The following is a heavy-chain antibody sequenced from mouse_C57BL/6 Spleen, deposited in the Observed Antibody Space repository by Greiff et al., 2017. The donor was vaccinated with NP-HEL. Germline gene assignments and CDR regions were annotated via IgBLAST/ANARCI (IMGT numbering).Heavy chain of an antibody. D-gene: IGHD2-14*01. Sequence: EVQLQQSGAELVKPGASVKLSCTASGFNIKDYYMHWVKQRTEQGLEWIGRIDHEDGETKYDPKLQGKATITADTSSNTAYLQLSSLTSEDTAVYYCSRVGYPSYAMDYWGQGTSVTVAS. J-gene: IGHJ4*01. CDR2: IDHEDGET. CDR3: SRVGYPSYAMDY. V-gene: IGHV14-2*01. CDR1: GFNIKDYY.